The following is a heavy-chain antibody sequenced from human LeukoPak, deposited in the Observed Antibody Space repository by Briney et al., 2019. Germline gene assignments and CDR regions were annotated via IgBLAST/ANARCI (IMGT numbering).Heavy chain of an antibody. V-gene: IGHV1-18*01. CDR1: SYTLTSNG. CDR2: ISAHNGNT. Sequence: GASMNVSCKPYSYTLTSNGISWERHAPGQGLEWKGWISAHNGNTNYAKKLQGRVTMATDTSTNTTYMELSSLRSDDTAVYYCARYSTYSSRRAFDIWGQGTMVTVSS. J-gene: IGHJ3*02. CDR3: ARYSTYSSRRAFDI. D-gene: IGHD6-13*01.